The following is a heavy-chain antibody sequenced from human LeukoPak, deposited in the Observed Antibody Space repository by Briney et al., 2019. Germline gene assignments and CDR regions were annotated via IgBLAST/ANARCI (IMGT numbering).Heavy chain of an antibody. CDR2: IYHCGST. Sequence: SETLSLTCTLSDGSISSYYWSWIRRPPGKGLEWIGYIYHCGSTNYNPSIKSRVTVSVDTSKNQFSLKLSSVTAADTAVYYCATYVSTGWFDPWGQGTLVTVSS. CDR3: ATYVSTGWFDP. V-gene: IGHV4-59*08. J-gene: IGHJ5*02. CDR1: DGSISSYY. D-gene: IGHD5/OR15-5a*01.